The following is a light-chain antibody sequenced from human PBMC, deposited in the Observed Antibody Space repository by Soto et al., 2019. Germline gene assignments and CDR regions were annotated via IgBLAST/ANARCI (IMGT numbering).Light chain of an antibody. V-gene: IGKV3-15*01. CDR3: QQYYNWPIT. Sequence: EILMTQSPATLSVSPGERATLSCRATESVSINLAWYQQKPGQAPRLLISGSSTRATGVPARFSGSGSGTEFTLTISSLQSEDFVVYYCQQYYNWPITFGQGTRLEIK. J-gene: IGKJ5*01. CDR1: ESVSIN. CDR2: GSS.